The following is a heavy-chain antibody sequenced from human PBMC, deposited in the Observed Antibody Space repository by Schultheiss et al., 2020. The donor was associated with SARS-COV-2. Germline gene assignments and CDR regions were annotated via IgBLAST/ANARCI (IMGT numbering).Heavy chain of an antibody. CDR3: ARGVTTVTPYYYYYGMDV. V-gene: IGHV4-59*12. Sequence: SETLSLTCTVSGGSISSYYWSWIRQPPGKGLEWIGYIYHSGSTYYNPSLKSRVTISVDTSKNQFSLKLSSVTAADTAVYYCARGVTTVTPYYYYYGMDVWGQGTTVTVSS. D-gene: IGHD4-17*01. J-gene: IGHJ6*02. CDR2: IYHSGST. CDR1: GGSISSYY.